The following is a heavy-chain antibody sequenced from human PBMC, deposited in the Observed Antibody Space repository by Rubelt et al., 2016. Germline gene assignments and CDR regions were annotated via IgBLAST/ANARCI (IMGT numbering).Heavy chain of an antibody. CDR1: GGSISSSSYY. CDR2: IYYSGSI. Sequence: QLQLRESGPGLVKPSETLSLTCTVSGGSISSSSYYWGWIRQPPGKGLEWIGTIYYSGSIYYNPSLKDRITISVEKSKNQFCLKGSSVTAADTAMYYCARREVSSGWYDYWGQGTLVTVSS. V-gene: IGHV4-39*07. J-gene: IGHJ4*02. D-gene: IGHD6-19*01. CDR3: ARREVSSGWYDY.